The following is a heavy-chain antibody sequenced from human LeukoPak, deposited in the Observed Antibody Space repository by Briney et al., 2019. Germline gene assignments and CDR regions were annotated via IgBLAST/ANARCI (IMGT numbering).Heavy chain of an antibody. J-gene: IGHJ4*02. CDR1: GGSIRSSSSSYY. Sequence: SETLSLTCTVSGGSIRSSSSSYYWGWIRQPPGKGLEWIGSIYYSGDTYYNPSLKSRVTLSVDTSKNQFSLKLSSVTAADTAVYYCARRECSGNSCYMEYWGQGTLVIVSS. V-gene: IGHV4-39*01. CDR3: ARRECSGNSCYMEY. D-gene: IGHD2-15*01. CDR2: IYYSGDT.